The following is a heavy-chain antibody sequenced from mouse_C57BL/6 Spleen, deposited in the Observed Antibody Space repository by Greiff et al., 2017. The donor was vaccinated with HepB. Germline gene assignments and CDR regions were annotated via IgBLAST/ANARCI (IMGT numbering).Heavy chain of an antibody. Sequence: EVKLVESGGGLVKPGGSLKLSCAASGFTFSSYAMSWVRQTPEKRLEWVATISDGGSYTYYPDNVKGRFTISRDNAKNNLYLQMSHLKSEDTAMYYCARDDGSSSHWYFDVWGTGTTVTVSS. J-gene: IGHJ1*03. CDR3: ARDDGSSSHWYFDV. CDR1: GFTFSSYA. D-gene: IGHD1-1*01. V-gene: IGHV5-4*01. CDR2: ISDGGSYT.